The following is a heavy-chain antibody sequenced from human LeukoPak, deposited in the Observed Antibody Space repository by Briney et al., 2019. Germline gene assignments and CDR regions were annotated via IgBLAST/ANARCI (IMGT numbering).Heavy chain of an antibody. D-gene: IGHD2-2*01. J-gene: IGHJ4*02. V-gene: IGHV4-59*08. CDR2: IYYSGST. CDR3: ARRLYCSSTSCNDY. Sequence: SETLSLTCTVSGGSISGYYWSWIRQPPGKGLEWIGYIYYSGSTNYNPSLKSRVTISVDTSKNQFSLRLSSVTAADTAVYYCARRLYCSSTSCNDYWGQGTLVTVSS. CDR1: GGSISGYY.